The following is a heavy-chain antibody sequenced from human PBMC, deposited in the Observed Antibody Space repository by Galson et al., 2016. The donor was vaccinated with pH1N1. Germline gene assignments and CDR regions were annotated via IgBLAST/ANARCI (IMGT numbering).Heavy chain of an antibody. CDR3: AKSLYFSDNSGYSHAAYYYGMDV. CDR2: IIPIFGPA. Sequence: SVKVSCKASGDTFSNFAISWVRQAPGQGLEWMGGIIPIFGPANYARKFQGRVTITADKSTSTAYMELSSLRYEDTAVYYCAKSLYFSDNSGYSHAAYYYGMDVWGQGTTVAVSS. CDR1: GDTFSNFA. J-gene: IGHJ6*02. V-gene: IGHV1-69*06. D-gene: IGHD3-22*01.